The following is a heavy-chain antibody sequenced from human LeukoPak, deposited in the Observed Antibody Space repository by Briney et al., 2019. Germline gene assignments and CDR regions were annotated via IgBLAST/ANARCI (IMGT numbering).Heavy chain of an antibody. CDR3: ARPRTEYSSSSRFDY. CDR1: GGSISSYY. V-gene: IGHV4-59*08. D-gene: IGHD6-6*01. Sequence: SETLSLTCTVSGGSISSYYWSWIRQPPGKGLEWIGYISYSGSTNYNPSLKSRVTMSVDTSKNQFSLKLSSVTAADTAVYYCARPRTEYSSSSRFDYWGQGTLVTVSS. CDR2: ISYSGST. J-gene: IGHJ4*02.